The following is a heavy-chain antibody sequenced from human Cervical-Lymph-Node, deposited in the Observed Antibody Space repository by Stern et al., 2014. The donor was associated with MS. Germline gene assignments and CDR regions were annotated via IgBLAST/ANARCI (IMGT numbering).Heavy chain of an antibody. CDR3: ARGGRGVGLEY. Sequence: VQLVESGGGVVQPGRSLSLSCVASGFTFSTYAMHWVRQAPGKGLECVAFVSYDGTQRNSTDSVTARFTISRDNSKNTLYLHMNSLRDEDTAVYFCARGGRGVGLEYWGQGALVTVSS. V-gene: IGHV3-30-3*01. D-gene: IGHD3-10*01. CDR2: VSYDGTQR. J-gene: IGHJ4*02. CDR1: GFTFSTYA.